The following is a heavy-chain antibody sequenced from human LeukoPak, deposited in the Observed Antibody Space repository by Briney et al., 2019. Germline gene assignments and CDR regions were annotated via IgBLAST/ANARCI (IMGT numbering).Heavy chain of an antibody. CDR3: VTDLYKGDTSTWYYFDY. CDR2: INTSGDKT. J-gene: IGHJ4*02. V-gene: IGHV3-64D*06. Sequence: GGSLRLSCSGSGFAFSSYAIHWVRQAPGKGPEYVSLINTSGDKTYYAVSVQGRFPMSRDNSKTTVSLQMSSLRAEDAAMYYCVTDLYKGDTSTWYYFDYWGQGTLVTVSS. D-gene: IGHD6-13*01. CDR1: GFAFSSYA.